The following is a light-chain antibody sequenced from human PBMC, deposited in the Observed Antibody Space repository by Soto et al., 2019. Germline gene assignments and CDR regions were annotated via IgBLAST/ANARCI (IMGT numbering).Light chain of an antibody. CDR1: QSVSSSY. CDR2: GAS. CDR3: QHYGTSAL. Sequence: EIVLTQSPGTLSLSPGERATLSCSASQSVSSSYLAWYQQKPGQAPRLLIYGASSRATGIPDRFSVSASGTDFTLTISRLEPEEFAVYYCQHYGTSALFGPGTKVDIK. J-gene: IGKJ3*01. V-gene: IGKV3-20*01.